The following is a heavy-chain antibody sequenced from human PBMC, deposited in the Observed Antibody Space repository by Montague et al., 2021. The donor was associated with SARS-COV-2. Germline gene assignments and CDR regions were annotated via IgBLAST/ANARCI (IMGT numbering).Heavy chain of an antibody. CDR2: VYTSGST. J-gene: IGHJ4*02. Sequence: TLSLTCTVSGGSVATGDYFWNWIRQPAGKGLEWIGRVYTSGSTTYIPPLNSRLTISLDTSKNRISLNLSSVTATDTAVYYCAISSGSSYPDLFDSWGQGTLVTVSS. D-gene: IGHD1-26*01. CDR3: AISSGSSYPDLFDS. V-gene: IGHV4-61*02. CDR1: GGSVATGDY.